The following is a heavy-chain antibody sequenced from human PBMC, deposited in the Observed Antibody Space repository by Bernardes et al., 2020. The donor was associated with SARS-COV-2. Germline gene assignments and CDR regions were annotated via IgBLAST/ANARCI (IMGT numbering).Heavy chain of an antibody. CDR2: IKSKTDGGTT. Sequence: GWALFRSCAASGFTFRNAWMSWVRQAPGPELAWVGRIKSKTDGGTTEYGAPVKGRFTISRDDSKNKLYLQMNSLKTEDTAVYYCTTYSSGWYVEYWGQGTLVTVSS. D-gene: IGHD6-19*01. CDR3: TTYSSGWYVEY. J-gene: IGHJ4*02. CDR1: GFTFRNAW. V-gene: IGHV3-15*01.